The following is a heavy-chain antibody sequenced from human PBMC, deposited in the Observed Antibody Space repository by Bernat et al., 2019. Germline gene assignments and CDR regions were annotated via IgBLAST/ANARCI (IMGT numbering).Heavy chain of an antibody. J-gene: IGHJ4*02. D-gene: IGHD3-22*01. Sequence: EVQLSESGGGLVQPGGSLRLSCEVSGFTFSFYAMNWVRQAPGKGLEWVSSIGGGGVDIYYPASVRGRFTISRDNSKNTLYLQMTSLRAEDTAIYYCAKDMRGYYRPSDYWGQGTLVTVSS. CDR3: AKDMRGYYRPSDY. CDR2: IGGGGVDI. V-gene: IGHV3-23*01. CDR1: GFTFSFYA.